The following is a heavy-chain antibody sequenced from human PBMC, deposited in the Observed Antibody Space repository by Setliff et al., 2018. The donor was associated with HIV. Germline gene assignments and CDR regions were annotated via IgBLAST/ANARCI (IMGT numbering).Heavy chain of an antibody. CDR1: GFSISSRYY. Sequence: KASETLSLTCDVSGFSISSRYYWGWIRQSPGKGLEWIGNIYHTGSSYYNPSLNDRATISLDTSKNQFSLKLSSVTAADTAVYYCARVDNSNYYENNFDSWGQGTLVTVSS. D-gene: IGHD3-3*01. CDR3: ARVDNSNYYENNFDS. V-gene: IGHV4-38-2*01. J-gene: IGHJ4*02. CDR2: IYHTGSS.